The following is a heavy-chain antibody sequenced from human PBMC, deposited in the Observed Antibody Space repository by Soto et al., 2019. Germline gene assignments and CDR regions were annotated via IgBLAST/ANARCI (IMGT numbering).Heavy chain of an antibody. Sequence: RASVKVSCKASGYTFTSYGISWVRQAPGQGLEWMGWISAYNGNTNYAQKLQGRVTMTTDTSTSTAYMELRSLRSDDTAVYYCARDAGDCSGGSCYRNWFDPWGQGTLVTVSS. J-gene: IGHJ5*02. D-gene: IGHD2-15*01. CDR2: ISAYNGNT. CDR1: GYTFTSYG. CDR3: ARDAGDCSGGSCYRNWFDP. V-gene: IGHV1-18*01.